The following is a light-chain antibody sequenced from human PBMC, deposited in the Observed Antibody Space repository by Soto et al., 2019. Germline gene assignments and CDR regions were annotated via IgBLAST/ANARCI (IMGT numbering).Light chain of an antibody. CDR2: AAS. J-gene: IGKJ3*01. CDR3: RRYNNGPPVT. Sequence: DIQRTQSPSSLSASVGDRVTITFRASQDLNNYLAWYQQKPRKPPTLLIYAASTLQSGVPSRFSGGGSGTDFTLTINSLQPEDVATYYCRRYNNGPPVTFVPGTKV. V-gene: IGKV1-27*01. CDR1: QDLNNY.